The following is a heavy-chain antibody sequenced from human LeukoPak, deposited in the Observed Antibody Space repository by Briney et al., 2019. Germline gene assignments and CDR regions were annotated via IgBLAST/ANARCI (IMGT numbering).Heavy chain of an antibody. CDR2: ISGSGGST. Sequence: GGSLRLSCAASGFTFSSYGMSWVRQAPGKGLEWVSVISGSGGSTYYADSVKGRFTISRDNSKNSLYLQMNSLRAEDTAVYYCARVLHKRNYDSSDYYGYWGQGILVTVSS. CDR1: GFTFSSYG. D-gene: IGHD3-22*01. CDR3: ARVLHKRNYDSSDYYGY. J-gene: IGHJ4*02. V-gene: IGHV3-23*01.